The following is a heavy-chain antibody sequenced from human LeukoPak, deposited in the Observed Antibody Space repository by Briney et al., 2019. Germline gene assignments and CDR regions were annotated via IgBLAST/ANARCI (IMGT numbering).Heavy chain of an antibody. CDR3: ARDLSGSYYPDY. Sequence: ASVKVSCKASGYTFTGYYMHWVRLAPGQGLEWMGWINPNSGGTNYAQKFQGRVTMTRDTSISTAYMELSRLRSDDTAVYYCARDLSGSYYPDYWGQGTLVTVSS. J-gene: IGHJ4*02. V-gene: IGHV1-2*02. D-gene: IGHD1-26*01. CDR1: GYTFTGYY. CDR2: INPNSGGT.